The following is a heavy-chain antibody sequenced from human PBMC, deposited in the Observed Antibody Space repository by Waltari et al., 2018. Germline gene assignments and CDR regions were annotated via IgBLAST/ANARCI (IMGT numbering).Heavy chain of an antibody. CDR3: AKRGGTDFYFDY. CDR1: GYTFSRRW. CDR2: IYPGDSET. V-gene: IGHV5-51*03. Sequence: VRLVQSDAEVREPGESLKISCQSSGYTFSRRWVAWARQMPGKGLEWMGIIYPGDSETRYNPSFQGQVTFSVDNSINSAYLQWDSLKASDTAIYYCAKRGGTDFYFDYWGQGTLVTVSS. D-gene: IGHD3-10*01. J-gene: IGHJ4*02.